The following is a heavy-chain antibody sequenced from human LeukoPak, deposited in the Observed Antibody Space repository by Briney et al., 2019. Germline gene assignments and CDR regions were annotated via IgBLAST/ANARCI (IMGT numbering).Heavy chain of an antibody. Sequence: PGGFLRLSCGVSGITLSNYGMSWVRQAPGKGLEWVAGLSGSAGGTNYADSVKGRFTISRDNSKNTLFLQMDRLRAEDTAVYFCAKRGVVVRVFLVGFHKEAYYFDSWGQGAQVTVSS. CDR1: GITLSNYG. V-gene: IGHV3-23*01. D-gene: IGHD3-16*02. CDR2: LSGSAGGT. CDR3: AKRGVVVRVFLVGFHKEAYYFDS. J-gene: IGHJ4*02.